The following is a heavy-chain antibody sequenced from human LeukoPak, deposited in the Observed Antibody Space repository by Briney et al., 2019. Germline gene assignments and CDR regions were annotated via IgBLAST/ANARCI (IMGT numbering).Heavy chain of an antibody. CDR3: VEWRYGRSASPTDC. CDR1: GGTFSSCV. Sequence: ASVKVSCKASGGTFSSCVFSWVRQSPGQGLEALGEIIPYFGTTNYAAKFQGRLTFTADESTSTAFMEFRDLRSDDTAIYFCVEWRYGRSASPTDCWGHGTLITVSS. CDR2: IIPYFGTT. J-gene: IGHJ4*01. V-gene: IGHV1-69*13. D-gene: IGHD4-17*01.